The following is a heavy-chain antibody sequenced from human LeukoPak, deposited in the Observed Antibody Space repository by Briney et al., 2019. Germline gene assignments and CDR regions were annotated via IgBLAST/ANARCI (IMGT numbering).Heavy chain of an antibody. V-gene: IGHV4-39*01. D-gene: IGHD3-22*01. J-gene: IGHJ4*02. Sequence: SETLSLTCTVSGGSISSSRHYWGWIRQPPGKGLEWIGNMLYSGSTNYNPSLKSRVTISVDTSKNQFSLKLSSVTAADTAEYYCVRRVAGSGYRDYWGQGTLVTVSS. CDR2: MLYSGST. CDR1: GGSISSSRHY. CDR3: VRRVAGSGYRDY.